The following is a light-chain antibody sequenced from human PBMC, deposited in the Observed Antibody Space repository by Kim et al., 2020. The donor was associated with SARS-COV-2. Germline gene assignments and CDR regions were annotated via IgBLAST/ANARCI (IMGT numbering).Light chain of an antibody. CDR1: HSVSTNY. V-gene: IGKV3-20*01. CDR2: GAS. CDR3: QQYSDAPRT. Sequence: SPGERATLSCRASHSVSTNYLAWYQHKPGQAPRLLISGASRRASGIPDRFSGSGSGTDFILTISRLEPEDSAVYYCQQYSDAPRTFGQGTKVDIK. J-gene: IGKJ1*01.